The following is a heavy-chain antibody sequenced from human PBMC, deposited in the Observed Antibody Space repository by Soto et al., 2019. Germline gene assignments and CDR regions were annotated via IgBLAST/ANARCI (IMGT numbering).Heavy chain of an antibody. V-gene: IGHV1-18*01. D-gene: IGHD4-17*01. CDR2: ISAYNGNT. J-gene: IGHJ5*02. Sequence: QVQLVQSGAEVKKPGASVKVSCKASGYTFTSYGISWVRQAPGQGLEWMGWISAYNGNTNYAQKLQGRVTMTTDTSTSTADMELRSLRSADTAVYYRARFRIVETTGRYNWFDPWGQRTLVTVSS. CDR1: GYTFTSYG. CDR3: ARFRIVETTGRYNWFDP.